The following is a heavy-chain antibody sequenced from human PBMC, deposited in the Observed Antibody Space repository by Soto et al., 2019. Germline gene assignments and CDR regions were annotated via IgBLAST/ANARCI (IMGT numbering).Heavy chain of an antibody. D-gene: IGHD6-13*01. CDR1: GFTFSNYA. V-gene: IGHV3-23*01. CDR3: AQVPLEQQVFDY. J-gene: IGHJ4*02. CDR2: LSGSGSST. Sequence: EVQLLDSGGGLVQPGGSLRLSCTASGFTFSNYAMNWVRQAPGKGLEWVSTLSGSGSSTYNADSVKGQFTISRDNSKNTWYLQMNNLRAADTAIYYCAQVPLEQQVFDYWGQGTLVTVSS.